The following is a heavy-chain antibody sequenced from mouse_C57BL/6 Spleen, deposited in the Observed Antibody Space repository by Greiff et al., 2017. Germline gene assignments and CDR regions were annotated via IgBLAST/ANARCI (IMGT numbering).Heavy chain of an antibody. D-gene: IGHD1-1*01. CDR1: GYTFTSYW. V-gene: IGHV1-64*01. CDR3: APLYGSSLDY. CDR2: IRPNSGST. Sequence: QVQLQQPGAELVKPGASVKLSCKASGYTFTSYWMHWVKQRPGQGLEWIGMIRPNSGSTNYNEKFKSKATLTVDKSSSTAYMQLSSLTSEDSAVYYCAPLYGSSLDYWGQGTTLTVSS. J-gene: IGHJ2*01.